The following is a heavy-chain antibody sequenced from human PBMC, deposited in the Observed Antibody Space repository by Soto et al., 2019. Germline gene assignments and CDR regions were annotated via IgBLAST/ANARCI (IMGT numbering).Heavy chain of an antibody. Sequence: QVQLQESGPGLVKPSQTLSLTCTVSGGSISSADHYWAWIRQPPGKGLEWIGYISNTGSTDYNPSVKSRVTISVDTSKTQFSLKLPSVTAADTAVYYCAREYCGGDCLSSLGVITMEAFDIWGQGTIVTVPS. V-gene: IGHV4-30-4*01. CDR3: AREYCGGDCLSSLGVITMEAFDI. CDR2: ISNTGST. D-gene: IGHD2-21*02. J-gene: IGHJ3*02. CDR1: GGSISSADHY.